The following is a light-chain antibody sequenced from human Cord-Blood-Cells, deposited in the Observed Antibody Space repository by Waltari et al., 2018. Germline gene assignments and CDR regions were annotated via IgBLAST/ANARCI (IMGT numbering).Light chain of an antibody. J-gene: IGLJ1*01. V-gene: IGLV2-14*01. CDR1: SSDGGGYNY. CDR2: DVS. CDR3: SSYTSSSTYV. Sequence: QSALTQPASVSGSPGQSINISCTGTSSDGGGYNYVSLYQQHPGKAPRLMIYDVSNRPSGVSNRFSGSKSGNTASLTISGLQAEDEADYYCSSYTSSSTYVFGTGTKVTVL.